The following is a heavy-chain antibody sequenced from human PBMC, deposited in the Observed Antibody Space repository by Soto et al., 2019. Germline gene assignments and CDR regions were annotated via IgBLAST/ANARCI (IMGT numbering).Heavy chain of an antibody. CDR2: IIPIFGTA. CDR3: ASSSTAMASYYYDGMDV. D-gene: IGHD5-18*01. J-gene: IGHJ6*02. V-gene: IGHV1-69*01. CDR1: GGTFSSYA. Sequence: QVQLVQSGAEVKKPGSSVKVSCKASGGTFSSYAISWVRQTPGQGLEWMGGIIPIFGTANYAQKFQGRVTITADESTSTAYMELSSLRSEDTAVYYCASSSTAMASYYYDGMDVWGQGTTVTVSS.